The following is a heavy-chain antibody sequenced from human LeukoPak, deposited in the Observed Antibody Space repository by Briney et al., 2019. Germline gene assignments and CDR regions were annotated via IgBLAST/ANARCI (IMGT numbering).Heavy chain of an antibody. Sequence: GGSLRLSCAASGFIFGDYGMAWVRQAPGKGLVWVSRINTDGSSTSYADSVKGRFTISRDNSKNTLYLQMNSLRAEDTAVYYCAKGYGWEASYYYYYMDVWGKGTTVTISS. V-gene: IGHV3-74*01. CDR3: AKGYGWEASYYYYYMDV. D-gene: IGHD1-26*01. CDR2: INTDGSST. J-gene: IGHJ6*03. CDR1: GFIFGDYG.